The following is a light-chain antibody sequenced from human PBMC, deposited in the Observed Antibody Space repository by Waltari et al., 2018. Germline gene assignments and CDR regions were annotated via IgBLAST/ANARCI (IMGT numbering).Light chain of an antibody. CDR1: ASDVGSYNL. Sequence: QSALTQPASVSGSPGQSITISCTGTASDVGSYNLVSWYQQRPGKAPKLMICEVSKRPSGVSNLFSASKSGNTASLTISGLQAEDEADYYCCSYAGSSTYVVFGGGTKLTVL. V-gene: IGLV2-23*02. CDR3: CSYAGSSTYVV. J-gene: IGLJ2*01. CDR2: EVS.